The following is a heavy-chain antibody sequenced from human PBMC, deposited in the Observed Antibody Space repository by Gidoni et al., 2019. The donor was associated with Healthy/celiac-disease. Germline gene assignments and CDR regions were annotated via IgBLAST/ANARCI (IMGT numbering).Heavy chain of an antibody. Sequence: QVQLVQSGAELKKPGSSVTVSCKASGGTFSSYTIRWVRQAPGQGLEWMGRIIPILVIANNAQKFQGRVTSTADKSESTAYMELSSLRSEDTAVYYCARDGSGTYLKDAFDIWGQGTMVTVSS. V-gene: IGHV1-69*08. CDR3: ARDGSGTYLKDAFDI. CDR2: IIPILVIA. CDR1: GGTFSSYT. D-gene: IGHD3-10*01. J-gene: IGHJ3*02.